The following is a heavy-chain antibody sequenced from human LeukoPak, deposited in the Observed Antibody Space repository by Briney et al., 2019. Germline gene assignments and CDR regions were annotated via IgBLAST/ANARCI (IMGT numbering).Heavy chain of an antibody. V-gene: IGHV1-2*02. J-gene: IGHJ6*02. CDR2: INPNSGGT. D-gene: IGHD2-2*01. Sequence: ASVKVSCKASGYTFTGYYMHWVRQAPGQGLERMGWINPNSGGTNYAQKFQGRVTMTRDTSISTAYMELSRLRSDDTAVYYCASPPPGCSSTSCPKGYYYYGMDVWGQGTTVPVSS. CDR3: ASPPPGCSSTSCPKGYYYYGMDV. CDR1: GYTFTGYY.